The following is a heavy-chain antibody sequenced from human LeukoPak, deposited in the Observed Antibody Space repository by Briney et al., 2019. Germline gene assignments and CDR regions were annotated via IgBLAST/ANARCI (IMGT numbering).Heavy chain of an antibody. D-gene: IGHD3-3*01. CDR2: ISGSGGST. V-gene: IGHV3-23*01. Sequence: GGSLRLSCAASGFTFSSYAMSWVRQAPGKGLEWVSAISGSGGSTYYADSVKGRFTISRDNSKNTLYLQMNSLRAEDTAVYYCAKASHYDFWSADDYWGQGTLVTVSS. CDR3: AKASHYDFWSADDY. J-gene: IGHJ4*02. CDR1: GFTFSSYA.